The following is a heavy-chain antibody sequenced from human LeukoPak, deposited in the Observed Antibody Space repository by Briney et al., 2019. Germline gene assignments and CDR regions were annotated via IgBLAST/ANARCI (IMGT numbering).Heavy chain of an antibody. D-gene: IGHD6-13*01. J-gene: IGHJ6*02. V-gene: IGHV1-2*04. CDR3: ARGPSAYSSTYYYYYGMDV. CDR2: INPNSGGT. CDR1: GYTFTGYY. Sequence: GASVKVSCKASGYTFTGYYMHWVRQAPGQGLEWMGWINPNSGGTNYAQKFQGWVTMTRDTSISTAYMELSRLRSDDTAVYYCARGPSAYSSTYYYYYGMDVWGQGTTVTVSS.